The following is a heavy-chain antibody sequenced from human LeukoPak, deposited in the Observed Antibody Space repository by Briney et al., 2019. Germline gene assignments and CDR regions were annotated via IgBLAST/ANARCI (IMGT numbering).Heavy chain of an antibody. CDR1: GFTFSSYE. V-gene: IGHV3-72*01. J-gene: IGHJ6*03. CDR2: TRNKANSYTT. CDR3: ARDTYFLRGGVYYYYMDV. D-gene: IGHD3-9*01. Sequence: GGSLRLSCAASGFTFSSYEMNWVRQAPGKGLEWVGRTRNKANSYTTEYATSVKGRFTISTDESKNSLYLQMNSLKTEDTAVYYCARDTYFLRGGVYYYYMDVWGKGTTVTVSS.